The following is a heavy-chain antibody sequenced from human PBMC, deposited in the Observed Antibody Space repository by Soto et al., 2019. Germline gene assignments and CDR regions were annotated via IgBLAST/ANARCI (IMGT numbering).Heavy chain of an antibody. V-gene: IGHV4-4*02. J-gene: IGHJ6*02. D-gene: IGHD1-26*01. CDR3: ARDLGQGELLPDDYYYYYGMDV. Sequence: SETLSLTCAVSGGSISSSNWWSWVRQPPGKGLEWIGEIYHSGSTNYNPSLKSRVTISVDKSKNQFSLKLSSVTAADTAVYYCARDLGQGELLPDDYYYYYGMDVWGQGTTVTVSS. CDR2: IYHSGST. CDR1: GGSISSSNW.